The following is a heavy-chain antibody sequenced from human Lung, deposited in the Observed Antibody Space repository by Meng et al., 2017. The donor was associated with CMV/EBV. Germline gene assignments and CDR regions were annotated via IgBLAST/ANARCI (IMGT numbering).Heavy chain of an antibody. CDR1: GFTFSNYW. V-gene: IGHV3-7*01. J-gene: IGHJ4*02. Sequence: ESLKISCKVSGFTFSNYWMNWVRQTPEKGLEWVANIKEDGSEKNYLGSVKGRFTISRDNAKNSLYLQMNRLRVEDTAVYYCARDFDYWGQGTLVTVSS. CDR3: ARDFDY. CDR2: IKEDGSEK.